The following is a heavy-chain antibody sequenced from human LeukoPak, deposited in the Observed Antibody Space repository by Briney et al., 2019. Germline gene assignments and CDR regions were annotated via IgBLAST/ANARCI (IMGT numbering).Heavy chain of an antibody. CDR2: IIPIFGTA. J-gene: IGHJ4*02. Sequence: ASVKVSCKASGGTFSSYAISWVRQAPGQGLEWMGGIIPIFGTANYAQKFRGRVTITTDESTSTAYMELSSLRSEDTAVYYCARVADYSGTSMFYFDYWGQGTLVTVSS. D-gene: IGHD4-11*01. V-gene: IGHV1-69*05. CDR1: GGTFSSYA. CDR3: ARVADYSGTSMFYFDY.